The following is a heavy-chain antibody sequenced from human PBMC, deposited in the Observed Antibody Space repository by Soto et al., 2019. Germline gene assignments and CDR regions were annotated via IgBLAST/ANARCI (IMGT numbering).Heavy chain of an antibody. Sequence: HVQLVQSGAEVKKPGSSVKVSCKASGGTFSSYSINWVRQAPGQGLEWMGEIIPIFGTANYAQKFQGRVTITADESTSTAYMEMSSLRSEDTAVYYCARDGGRHSGGIDYWGQGTLVTVSS. J-gene: IGHJ4*02. CDR1: GGTFSSYS. V-gene: IGHV1-69*01. CDR3: ARDGGRHSGGIDY. D-gene: IGHD1-26*01. CDR2: IIPIFGTA.